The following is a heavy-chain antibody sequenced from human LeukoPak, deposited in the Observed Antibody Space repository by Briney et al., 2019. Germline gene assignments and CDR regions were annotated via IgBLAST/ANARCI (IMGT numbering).Heavy chain of an antibody. V-gene: IGHV3-74*01. CDR3: ATDRAYSFDY. J-gene: IGHJ4*02. CDR1: GFTFTNHW. Sequence: GGSLRLSCAASGFTFTNHWMHWVRQAPGKGLVWVSRINSDGSSTSFADSVKGRFTISRDNAKNTLYLQMNNLRAEDTAVYYCATDRAYSFDYWGQGTLVTVSS. D-gene: IGHD2-15*01. CDR2: INSDGSST.